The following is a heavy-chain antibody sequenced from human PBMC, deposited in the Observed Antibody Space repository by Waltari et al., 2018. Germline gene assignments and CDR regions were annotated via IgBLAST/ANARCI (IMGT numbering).Heavy chain of an antibody. Sequence: PVEESGGGVVQPGGSLRLSCVAPVSPFNTYGMNWVRQAPGKGLEWLAVISSDGSGKYYADSVKGRFTMSRDNSKNMVYLQMNSLRPEDTAVYYCAKAGGIYNYPLDPWGQGTLVTVSS. J-gene: IGHJ5*02. CDR2: ISSDGSGK. D-gene: IGHD1-26*01. V-gene: IGHV3-30*18. CDR1: VSPFNTYG. CDR3: AKAGGIYNYPLDP.